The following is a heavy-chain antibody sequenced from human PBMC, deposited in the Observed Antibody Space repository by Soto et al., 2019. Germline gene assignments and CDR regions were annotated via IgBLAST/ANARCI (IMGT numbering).Heavy chain of an antibody. CDR1: GFSLSTSGVG. CDR2: IYWDDDK. J-gene: IGHJ5*02. Sequence: QITLKESGPTLVKPTQTLTLTCTFSGFSLSTSGVGVGWIRQPPGKALEWLALIYWDDDKRYSPSLKSRLTITKDTSKNQVVLTMTNMDPVDTATYYCAHRPHLLYCSSTSCHKDPRAFNWFDPWGQGTLVTVSS. CDR3: AHRPHLLYCSSTSCHKDPRAFNWFDP. D-gene: IGHD2-2*02. V-gene: IGHV2-5*02.